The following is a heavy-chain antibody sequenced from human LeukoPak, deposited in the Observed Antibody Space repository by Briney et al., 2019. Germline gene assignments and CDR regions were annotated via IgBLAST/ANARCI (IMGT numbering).Heavy chain of an antibody. CDR2: INHSGST. CDR1: GGSISSYY. V-gene: IGHV4-34*01. CDR3: ARGRGYGLTDFDC. J-gene: IGHJ4*02. D-gene: IGHD5-18*01. Sequence: SETLSLTCTVSGGSISSYYWSWIRQPPGKGLEWIGEINHSGSTNYNPSLKSRVTISVDTSKNQFSLKLSSVTAADTAVYYCARGRGYGLTDFDCWGQGTLVTVSS.